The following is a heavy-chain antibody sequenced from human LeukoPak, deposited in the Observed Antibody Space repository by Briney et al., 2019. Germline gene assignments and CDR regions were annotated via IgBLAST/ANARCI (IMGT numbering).Heavy chain of an antibody. CDR2: ISFDGSNK. V-gene: IGHV3-30-3*01. Sequence: GKSLRLSCVASGFTLSSYAMHRVRQAPGKRLEWVAVISFDGSNKYYADSVKGRFTISRDNSKNTLYLQMNSLRAEDTAVYYCARSPTTVVDMYFDYWGQGTLVTVSS. CDR3: ARSPTTVVDMYFDY. CDR1: GFTLSSYA. J-gene: IGHJ4*02. D-gene: IGHD4-23*01.